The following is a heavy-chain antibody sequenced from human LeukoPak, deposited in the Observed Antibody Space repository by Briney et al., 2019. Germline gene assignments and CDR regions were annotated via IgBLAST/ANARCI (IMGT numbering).Heavy chain of an antibody. CDR3: ARMSYYDRRGDNWFDP. CDR2: MNPNSGNT. CDR1: GYTFTSYD. D-gene: IGHD3-22*01. V-gene: IGHV1-8*01. J-gene: IGHJ5*02. Sequence: GASVKVSCKASGYTFTSYDINWVRQAPGQGLEWMGWMNPNSGNTGYAQKFQGRVTMTRDTSISTAYMELSSLRSEDTAVYYCARMSYYDRRGDNWFDPWGQGTLVTVSS.